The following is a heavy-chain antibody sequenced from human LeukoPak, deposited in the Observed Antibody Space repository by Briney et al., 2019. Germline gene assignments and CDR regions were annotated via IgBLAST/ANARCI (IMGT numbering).Heavy chain of an antibody. CDR3: XXXRTSLLEWLSDASENWYFDL. CDR1: GGSISSSSYY. D-gene: IGHD3-3*01. J-gene: IGHJ2*01. Sequence: RPSETLSLTCTVSGGSISSSSYYWGWIRQPPGKGLEWIGSIYYSGSTYYNPSLKSRVTISVDTSKNQFSLKLSSVTAADTAVYXXXXXRTSLLEWLSDASENWYFDLWGRGTLVTVSS. CDR2: IYYSGST. V-gene: IGHV4-39*07.